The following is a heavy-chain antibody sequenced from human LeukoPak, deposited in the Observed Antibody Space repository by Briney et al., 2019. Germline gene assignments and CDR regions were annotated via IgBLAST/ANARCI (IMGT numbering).Heavy chain of an antibody. Sequence: PSETLSLTCAVYGGSFSGYYWSWIRQPPGKGLEWIGEINHSGSTNYNPSLKSRVTISVDTSKNQFSLKLSSVTAADTAVYYCARAWAGVTGTPPGWFDPWGQGTLVTVSS. V-gene: IGHV4-34*01. J-gene: IGHJ5*02. CDR2: INHSGST. CDR1: GGSFSGYY. CDR3: ARAWAGVTGTPPGWFDP. D-gene: IGHD1-7*01.